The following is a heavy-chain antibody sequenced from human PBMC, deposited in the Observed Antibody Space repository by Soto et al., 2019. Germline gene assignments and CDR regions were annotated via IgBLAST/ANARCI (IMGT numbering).Heavy chain of an antibody. CDR2: IKQDGSEK. J-gene: IGHJ6*03. D-gene: IGHD2-15*01. CDR3: XXXXXXXANYYYYYMDV. Sequence: EVQLVESGGGLVQPGGSLRLSCAASGFTFSSYWMSWVRQAPGKGLEWVANIKQDGSEKYYVDSVKGRFTISRDNAKNSLYLQMNXXRAXXXXVYXXXXXXXXXANYYYYYMDVWGKGTTVTVSS. CDR1: GFTFSSYW. V-gene: IGHV3-7*01.